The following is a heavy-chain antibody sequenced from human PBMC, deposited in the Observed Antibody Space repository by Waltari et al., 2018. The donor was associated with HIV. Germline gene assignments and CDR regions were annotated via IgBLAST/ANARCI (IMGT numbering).Heavy chain of an antibody. CDR1: GGSMNSYY. D-gene: IGHD6-19*01. CDR2: VHYSGGA. V-gene: IGHV4-59*01. J-gene: IGHJ4*02. Sequence: QVQLQESGPGLVKPSETLSLTCTVSGGSMNSYYWTWIRQPPGKGLEWIGYVHYSGGARYSTSLKSRATISLDTSKNHFSLKLNSVTAADTAVYYCARVGSSAWYYFDYWGQGTLVTVSS. CDR3: ARVGSSAWYYFDY.